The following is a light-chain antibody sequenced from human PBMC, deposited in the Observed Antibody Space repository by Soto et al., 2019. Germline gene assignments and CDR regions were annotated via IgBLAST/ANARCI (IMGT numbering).Light chain of an antibody. CDR2: WAS. J-gene: IGKJ4*01. Sequence: DIVMTQSPDSLAVSLGERATINCKSSQSVLYSSNNKDYLAWYQQKPGQPPKLLIYWASTRESGVPDRFSGSGSVTDFTLTISSLQAEDVAVYYCQQYYSKPPTFGGGTKVEIK. V-gene: IGKV4-1*01. CDR1: QSVLYSSNNKDY. CDR3: QQYYSKPPT.